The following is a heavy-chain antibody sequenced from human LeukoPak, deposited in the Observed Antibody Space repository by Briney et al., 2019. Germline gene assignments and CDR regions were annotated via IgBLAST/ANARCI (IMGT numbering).Heavy chain of an antibody. D-gene: IGHD3-22*01. CDR3: AIMHGYYDGSGYWVQ. Sequence: GGSLRLSCAASGFTFSSYGMSWVRQAPGKGLERVSFITTSGATTSYADSVKGRFTISRDNPRNTLYMQMNSLRDEDTALYYCAIMHGYYDGSGYWVQWGQGTLVTVSS. J-gene: IGHJ4*02. CDR2: ITTSGATT. V-gene: IGHV3-23*01. CDR1: GFTFSSYG.